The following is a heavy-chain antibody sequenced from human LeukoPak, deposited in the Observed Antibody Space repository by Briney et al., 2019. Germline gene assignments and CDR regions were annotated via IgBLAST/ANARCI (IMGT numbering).Heavy chain of an antibody. CDR3: AREPPPPHYYGGNSRVGAFDI. CDR1: GFTFSSYG. J-gene: IGHJ3*02. Sequence: PGRSLRLSCAASGFTFSSYGMHWVRQAPGKGLEWVAVISYDGSNKYYADSVKGRFTISRDNSKNTLYLQMGSLRAEDMAVYYCAREPPPPHYYGGNSRVGAFDIWGQGTMVTVSS. V-gene: IGHV3-30*03. D-gene: IGHD4-23*01. CDR2: ISYDGSNK.